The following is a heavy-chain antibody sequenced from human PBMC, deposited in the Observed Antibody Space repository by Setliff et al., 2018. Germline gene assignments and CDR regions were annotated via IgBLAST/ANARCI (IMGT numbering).Heavy chain of an antibody. V-gene: IGHV1-18*01. J-gene: IGHJ4*02. D-gene: IGHD3-22*01. CDR1: GDTFSTYA. Sequence: ASVKVSCKASGDTFSTYALSWVRQAPGQGLEWMGWINNYNTNTNYAQKLQGRVAMTTDTSTSTAYMELRSLRSDDSAVYYCARINFYVSSGYYYASDYWGQGTLVTVSS. CDR3: ARINFYVSSGYYYASDY. CDR2: INNYNTNT.